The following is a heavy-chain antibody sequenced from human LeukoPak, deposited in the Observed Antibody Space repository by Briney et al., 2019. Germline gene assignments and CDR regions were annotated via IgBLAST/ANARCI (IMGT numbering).Heavy chain of an antibody. Sequence: GGSLRLSCAASGFTFSSYWMSWVRQAPGKGLEWVANIKQDGSEKYYVDSVKGRFTISRDNAKNSLFLQMNSLRAEDTAVYYCARGWSGSWYAFDYWGQGSLVTVSS. CDR3: ARGWSGSWYAFDY. CDR1: GFTFSSYW. D-gene: IGHD6-13*01. J-gene: IGHJ4*02. V-gene: IGHV3-7*01. CDR2: IKQDGSEK.